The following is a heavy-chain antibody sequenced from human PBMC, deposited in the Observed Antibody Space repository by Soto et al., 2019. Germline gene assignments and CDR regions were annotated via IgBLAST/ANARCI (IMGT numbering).Heavy chain of an antibody. D-gene: IGHD3-10*01. V-gene: IGHV1-18*01. Sequence: ASVKVSCKASGYTFTSYGISWVRQAPGQGLEWMGWISAYNGNTNYAQKLRGRVTMTTDTSTSTAYMELRSLRSDDTAVYYCERDQYYGSGRRPNFDYWGQVGLVTVS. CDR2: ISAYNGNT. CDR1: GYTFTSYG. J-gene: IGHJ4*02. CDR3: ERDQYYGSGRRPNFDY.